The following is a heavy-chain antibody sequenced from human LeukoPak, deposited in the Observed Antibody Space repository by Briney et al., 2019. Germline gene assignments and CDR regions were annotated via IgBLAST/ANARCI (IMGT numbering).Heavy chain of an antibody. CDR1: GYTFTSYV. CDR2: INAYNGST. V-gene: IGHV1-18*01. CDR3: ARDTHGPSSVGTPGEDYYYYYGMDV. Sequence: ASVKVSCKASGYTFTSYVISWVRQAPGQGLEWMGWINAYNGSTDYSQKLQGRVTITTDTSTNTAYMELSSLTSEDTALYYCARDTHGPSSVGTPGEDYYYYYGMDVWGQGTTVTVSS. J-gene: IGHJ6*02. D-gene: IGHD4-23*01.